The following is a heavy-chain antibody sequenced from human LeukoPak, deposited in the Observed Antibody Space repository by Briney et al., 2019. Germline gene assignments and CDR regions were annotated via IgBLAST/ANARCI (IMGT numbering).Heavy chain of an antibody. V-gene: IGHV4-4*07. CDR2: IYTSGST. J-gene: IGHJ6*03. CDR3: ARNARNYDILTGYLFYYYMDV. Sequence: SETLSLTCTVSGGSISSYYWSWIRQPAGKGLEWIGRIYTSGSTNYHPSLKSRVTMSVDTSKNQFSLKLSSVTAADTAVYYRARNARNYDILTGYLFYYYMDVWGKGTTVTISS. CDR1: GGSISSYY. D-gene: IGHD3-9*01.